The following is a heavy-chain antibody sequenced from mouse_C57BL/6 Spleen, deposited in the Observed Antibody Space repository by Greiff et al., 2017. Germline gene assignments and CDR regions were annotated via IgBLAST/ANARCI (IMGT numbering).Heavy chain of an antibody. CDR3: ARPGGSYYFDY. CDR2: ISSGSSTI. J-gene: IGHJ2*01. D-gene: IGHD1-1*02. V-gene: IGHV5-17*01. CDR1: GFTFSDYG. Sequence: EVKLEESGGGLVKPGGSLKFSCAASGFTFSDYGMHWVRQAPEKGLEWVAYISSGSSTIYYADTVKGRFTISRDNAKNTLFLQMTSLRSEDTAMYYCARPGGSYYFDYWGQGTTLTVSS.